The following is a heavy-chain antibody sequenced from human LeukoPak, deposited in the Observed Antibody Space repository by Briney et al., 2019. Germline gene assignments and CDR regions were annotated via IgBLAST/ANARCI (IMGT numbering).Heavy chain of an antibody. CDR1: GFTFSSYS. J-gene: IGHJ4*02. Sequence: PGGSLRLSCAASGFTFSSYSMNWVRQAPGKGLEWVSSISSSSSYIYYADSVKGRFTISRDNAKNSLYLQMNSLRAEDTAVYYCAIGRDYDILTGLHYWGQGTLVTVSS. CDR2: ISSSSSYI. D-gene: IGHD3-9*01. V-gene: IGHV3-21*01. CDR3: AIGRDYDILTGLHY.